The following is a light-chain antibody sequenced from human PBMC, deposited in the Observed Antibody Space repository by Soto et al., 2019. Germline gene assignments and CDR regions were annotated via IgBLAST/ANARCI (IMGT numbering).Light chain of an antibody. Sequence: EMVLTQSPGTLSLSPGDRATLSCRASQSVRSNLAWYQQKPGQAPRLVIYAASTRATGIPDRFSGSVSGTEFTLTISSLQSEDFVVYYCQQYNEWPPFTFGQGTRLEI. CDR2: AAS. V-gene: IGKV3-15*01. CDR3: QQYNEWPPFT. CDR1: QSVRSN. J-gene: IGKJ5*01.